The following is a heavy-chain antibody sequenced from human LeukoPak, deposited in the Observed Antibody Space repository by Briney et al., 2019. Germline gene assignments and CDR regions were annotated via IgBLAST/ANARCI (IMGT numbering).Heavy chain of an antibody. CDR2: IKKDGSEK. J-gene: IGHJ4*02. D-gene: IGHD6-13*01. V-gene: IGHV3-7*03. CDR3: ARAAAGLDY. CDR1: GFTFSTYC. Sequence: GGSLRLSCAASGFTFSTYCMSWVRQAPGKGLEWVANIKKDGSEKHYVDSVDGRFIISRDDAKNSLYLQMNSLRADDTAVYYCARAAAGLDYWGQGTLVTVSS.